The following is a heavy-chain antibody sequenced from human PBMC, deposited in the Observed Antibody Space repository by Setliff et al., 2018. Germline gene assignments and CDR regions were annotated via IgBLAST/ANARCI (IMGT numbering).Heavy chain of an antibody. V-gene: IGHV3-74*01. Sequence: GSLRLSCAASGFTFVNYWMHWVRQAPGKGLVWVSRINNDGSSTTYADSVRGRFTISRDNAKNTLYLQMNSLRADDTAVYYCTRGGEMATHLGYWGQGTLVTVSS. CDR3: TRGGEMATHLGY. D-gene: IGHD3-16*01. CDR2: INNDGSST. J-gene: IGHJ4*02. CDR1: GFTFVNYW.